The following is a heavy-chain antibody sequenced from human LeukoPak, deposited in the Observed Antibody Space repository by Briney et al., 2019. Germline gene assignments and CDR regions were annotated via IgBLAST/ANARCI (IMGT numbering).Heavy chain of an antibody. J-gene: IGHJ3*02. CDR1: GGSISSYY. CDR2: IYYSGST. D-gene: IGHD5-18*01. Sequence: SETLPLACTVSGGSISSYYWSWIRQPPGKGLEWIGYIYYSGSTNYNPSLKSRVTISVDTSKNQFSLKLSSVTAADTAVYYCARGGIQLWHDAFDIWGQGTMVTVSS. V-gene: IGHV4-59*01. CDR3: ARGGIQLWHDAFDI.